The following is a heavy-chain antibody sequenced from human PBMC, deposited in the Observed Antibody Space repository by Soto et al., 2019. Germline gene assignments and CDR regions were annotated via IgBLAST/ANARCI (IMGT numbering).Heavy chain of an antibody. CDR1: GYTFTRYY. J-gene: IGHJ4*02. CDR2: INPSGGST. CDR3: ARDGQDRSSIPFDY. D-gene: IGHD6-6*01. V-gene: IGHV1-46*03. Sequence: QVQVVQSGAEVKKPGASVKVSCKASGYTFTRYYIHWVRQAPGQGLEWMGIINPSGGSTTYAQTFQGRVTMTMDTSTSTVSMELSSLRSEDTAMYYCARDGQDRSSIPFDYWGQGTLVTVSS.